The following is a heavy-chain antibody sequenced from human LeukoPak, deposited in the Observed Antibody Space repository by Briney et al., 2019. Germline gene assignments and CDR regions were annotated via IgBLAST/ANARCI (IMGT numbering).Heavy chain of an antibody. CDR1: GGSISTYY. V-gene: IGHV4-4*09. CDR2: IYTSGST. D-gene: IGHD6-13*01. CDR3: ARSRSYSSTWYNP. Sequence: PSETLSLTCTVSGGSISTYYWSWIRQPPGKGLEWIGYIYTSGSTNYNPSLKSRVTISVDTSKNQFSLKLTSVAAADTAVYYCARSRSYSSTWYNPWGQGTPVTVSS. J-gene: IGHJ5*02.